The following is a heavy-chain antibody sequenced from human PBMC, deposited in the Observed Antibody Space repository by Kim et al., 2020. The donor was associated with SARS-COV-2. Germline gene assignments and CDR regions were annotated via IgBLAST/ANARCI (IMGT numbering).Heavy chain of an antibody. D-gene: IGHD1-26*01. Sequence: NPTLKSGVTISVDTSKNQFSLKLSSVTVADTAVYYCARHHSGSYWSFDYWGQGTLVTVSS. V-gene: IGHV4-39*01. J-gene: IGHJ4*02. CDR3: ARHHSGSYWSFDY.